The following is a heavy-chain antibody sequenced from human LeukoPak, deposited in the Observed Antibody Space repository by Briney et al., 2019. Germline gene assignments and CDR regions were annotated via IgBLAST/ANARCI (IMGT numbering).Heavy chain of an antibody. V-gene: IGHV3-30*04. Sequence: PGGSLRLSCAASGFTFSSYAMHWVRQAPGKGLEWVAVISYDGSNKYYADSVKGRFTISRDNSKNTLYLQMNSLRAEDTAVYYCARGIPYYGSGSYRYWGQGTLVTVSS. CDR3: ARGIPYYGSGSYRY. J-gene: IGHJ4*02. CDR2: ISYDGSNK. CDR1: GFTFSSYA. D-gene: IGHD3-10*01.